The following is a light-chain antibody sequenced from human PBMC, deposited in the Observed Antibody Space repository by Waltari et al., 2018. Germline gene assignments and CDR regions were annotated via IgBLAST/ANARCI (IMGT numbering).Light chain of an antibody. J-gene: IGLJ2*01. CDR2: NTS. V-gene: IGLV7-43*01. Sequence: QTVVTQEPSVTVSPGGTVPLTCASSTGAVPSAYFPNWFQQKPGQAPRALIYNTSHKHSWTPARFSGSLLGGKAALTLSGVQPEDEAEYYCLLYYGGARVFGGGTKLTVL. CDR3: LLYYGGARV. CDR1: TGAVPSAYF.